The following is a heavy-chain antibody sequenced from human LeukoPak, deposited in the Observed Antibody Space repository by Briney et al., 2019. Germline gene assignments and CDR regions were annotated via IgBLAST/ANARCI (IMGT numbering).Heavy chain of an antibody. Sequence: PSETLSLTCTVSGGSISSSSYYWGWIRQPPGKGLEWIGSIYYSGRTYYNPSLKNRVTISVDTSKNQFSLKLSSVTAADTAVYYCARTVVVVIYYFDYWGQGTLVTVSS. V-gene: IGHV4-39*01. CDR2: IYYSGRT. CDR1: GGSISSSSYY. CDR3: ARTVVVVIYYFDY. J-gene: IGHJ4*02. D-gene: IGHD3-22*01.